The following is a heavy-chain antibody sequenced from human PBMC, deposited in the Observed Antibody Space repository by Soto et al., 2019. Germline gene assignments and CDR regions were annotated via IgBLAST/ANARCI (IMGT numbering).Heavy chain of an antibody. CDR1: GYTFTSYD. V-gene: IGHV1-8*01. Sequence: QVQLVQSGAEVKKPGASVKVSCKASGYTFTSYDINWVRQATGQGLEWMGWMNPNSGNTGYAQKCQGRVNMTRNTSISTAYMELSSLRSEDTAVYYCARFFGSRLTDYYYYMDVWGKGTTVTVSS. CDR2: MNPNSGNT. D-gene: IGHD3-3*01. CDR3: ARFFGSRLTDYYYYMDV. J-gene: IGHJ6*03.